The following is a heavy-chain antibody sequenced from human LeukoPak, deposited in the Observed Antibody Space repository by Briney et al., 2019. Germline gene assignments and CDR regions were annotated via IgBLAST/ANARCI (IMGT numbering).Heavy chain of an antibody. Sequence: PGGSLRLSCAASGFTVSSNYMSWVRQAPGKGLEWVSVLYSGESTHYADSVKGRFTISRDNSKNTVFLQMNSLRAEDTAVYYCARDERWLRLPLRRSPDPFDCWGQGTLVTVSS. CDR1: GFTVSSNY. D-gene: IGHD5-12*01. V-gene: IGHV3-66*01. CDR2: LYSGEST. CDR3: ARDERWLRLPLRRSPDPFDC. J-gene: IGHJ4*02.